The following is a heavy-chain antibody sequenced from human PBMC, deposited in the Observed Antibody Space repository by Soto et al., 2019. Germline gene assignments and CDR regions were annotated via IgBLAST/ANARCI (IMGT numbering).Heavy chain of an antibody. Sequence: GGSLRLSCAASGFTFSSYAMSWVRQAPGKGLEWVSAISGSGGSTYYADSVKGRFTISRDNCKNTLYLQMNSLRAEDTAVYYCAKNSDILNCYDAFVVSGQGALVTVSS. CDR2: ISGSGGST. J-gene: IGHJ3*01. CDR3: AKNSDILNCYDAFVV. CDR1: GFTFSSYA. D-gene: IGHD3-9*01. V-gene: IGHV3-23*01.